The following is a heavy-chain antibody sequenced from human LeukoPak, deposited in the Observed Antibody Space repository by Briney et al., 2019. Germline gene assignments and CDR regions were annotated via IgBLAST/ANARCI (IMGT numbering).Heavy chain of an antibody. D-gene: IGHD6-13*01. CDR1: GGSFTGYY. V-gene: IGHV4-34*01. J-gene: IGHJ4*02. CDR2: INHSGST. Sequence: PSETLSLTCAVYGGSFTGYYLSWVRQPPGKRLEWIGEINHSGSTNYNPSIKSRVTISVDTSKSQFSLKLSSVTAADTAVYYCARGHVAAAPDYWGQGTLVTVSS. CDR3: ARGHVAAAPDY.